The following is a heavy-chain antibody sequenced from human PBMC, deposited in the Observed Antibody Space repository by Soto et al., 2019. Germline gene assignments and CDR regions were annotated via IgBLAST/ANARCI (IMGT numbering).Heavy chain of an antibody. CDR3: ARCSGWYGQCYFDC. J-gene: IGHJ4*02. V-gene: IGHV3-53*02. D-gene: IGHD6-13*01. Sequence: DVQLVETGGGLIQPGGSLRLSCAASGFIVSSSYMSWVRQAPGKGLEWVSVIYSDGRTYYADSVKGRFTISRDNSKNTLYLLMNSLSAEVTAVYYCARCSGWYGQCYFDCWGQGTLVTVSS. CDR1: GFIVSSSY. CDR2: IYSDGRT.